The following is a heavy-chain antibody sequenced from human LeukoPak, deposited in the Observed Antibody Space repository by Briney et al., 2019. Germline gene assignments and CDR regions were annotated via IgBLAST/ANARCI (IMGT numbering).Heavy chain of an antibody. Sequence: GGSLRLSCAASKFMFSTYAMHWVRQAPGKGLQWVAGISYDGSNKYYADSVKDRFTISRDNSKNTLYLQMNSLRAEDTAVYYCAKDLAAAALGYWGQGTLVTVSS. CDR2: ISYDGSNK. V-gene: IGHV3-30*18. D-gene: IGHD2-2*01. CDR1: KFMFSTYA. J-gene: IGHJ4*02. CDR3: AKDLAAAALGY.